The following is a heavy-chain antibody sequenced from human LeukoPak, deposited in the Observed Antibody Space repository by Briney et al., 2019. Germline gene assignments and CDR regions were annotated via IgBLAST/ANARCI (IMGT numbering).Heavy chain of an antibody. J-gene: IGHJ4*02. CDR3: ARDVRDSSGYYLPFDY. CDR1: GFTVSSNY. Sequence: GGSLRLSCAASGFTVSSNYMSWVRQAPGKGLEWVSVIYSAGSTYYADSVKGRFTISRDNSKSTLYLQMDSLRAEDTAVYYCARDVRDSSGYYLPFDYWGQGTLVTVSS. D-gene: IGHD3-22*01. CDR2: IYSAGST. V-gene: IGHV3-66*01.